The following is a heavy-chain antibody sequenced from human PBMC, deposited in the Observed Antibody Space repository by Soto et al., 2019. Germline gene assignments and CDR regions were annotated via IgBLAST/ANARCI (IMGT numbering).Heavy chain of an antibody. CDR2: INAPSTST. CDR3: TRDPEGDLDFDY. V-gene: IGHV3-48*02. CDR1: GFIFSDCG. Sequence: EVHLVESGGGLVQPGGSLRLSCEDSGFIFSDCGLTWVRQAPGKGLEWVSHINAPSTSTLYADSVRGRFTISRDNAKNSVYLQMSSLSDDDTAVYYCTRDPEGDLDFDYWGQGTLVTVSS. D-gene: IGHD2-21*02. J-gene: IGHJ4*02.